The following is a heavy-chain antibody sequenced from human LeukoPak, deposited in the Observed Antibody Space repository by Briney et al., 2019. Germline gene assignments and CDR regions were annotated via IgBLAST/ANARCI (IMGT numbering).Heavy chain of an antibody. V-gene: IGHV3-7*01. Sequence: PGGSLRLSCAASGFTFSSYWMSWVRQAPGKGLEWVANIKQDGSEKYYVDSVKGRFTISRDNAKNSLYLQMNRLRAEDTAVYYCARDLMTYCTNGVCYAFDIWGQGTMVTVSS. D-gene: IGHD2-8*01. J-gene: IGHJ3*02. CDR1: GFTFSSYW. CDR3: ARDLMTYCTNGVCYAFDI. CDR2: IKQDGSEK.